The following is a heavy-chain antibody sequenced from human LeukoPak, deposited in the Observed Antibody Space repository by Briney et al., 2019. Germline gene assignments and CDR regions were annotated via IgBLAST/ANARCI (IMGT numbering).Heavy chain of an antibody. Sequence: GASVKVSCKASGGTFSSYGMSWVRQAPGKGLEWVSAISGSGGSTYYADSVKGRFTISRDNSKNTLYLQMNSLRAEDTAVYYCAKDIGSGSRGNDYWGQGTLVTVSS. J-gene: IGHJ4*02. D-gene: IGHD3-10*01. CDR3: AKDIGSGSRGNDY. V-gene: IGHV3-23*01. CDR2: ISGSGGST. CDR1: GGTFSSYG.